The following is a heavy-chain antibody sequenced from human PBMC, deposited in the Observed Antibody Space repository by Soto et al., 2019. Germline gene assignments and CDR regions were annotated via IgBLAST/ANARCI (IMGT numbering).Heavy chain of an antibody. CDR2: IIPIFGTA. CDR1: GGTFSSYA. CDR3: ARDPKYCSSTSCYLP. Sequence: SAKVSCKATGGTFSSYAISWVRQAPGQGLEWMGGIIPIFGTANYAQKFQGRVTITADESTSTAYMELSSLRSEDTAVYYCARDPKYCSSTSCYLPWGQGTLVTVSS. V-gene: IGHV1-69*13. J-gene: IGHJ5*02. D-gene: IGHD2-2*01.